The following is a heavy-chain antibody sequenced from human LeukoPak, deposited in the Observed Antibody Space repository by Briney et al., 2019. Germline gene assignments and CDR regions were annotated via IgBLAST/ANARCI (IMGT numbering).Heavy chain of an antibody. V-gene: IGHV1-69*05. CDR3: ARSRIVVVPAALNTGADYYYYYMDV. CDR1: GYTFTGYY. D-gene: IGHD2-2*01. CDR2: IIPIFGTA. J-gene: IGHJ6*03. Sequence: ASVKVSCKASGYTFTGYYMHWVRQAPGQGLEWMGGIIPIFGTANYAQKFQGRVTITTDESTSTAYMELSSLRSEDTAVYYCARSRIVVVPAALNTGADYYYYYMDVWGKGTTVTVSS.